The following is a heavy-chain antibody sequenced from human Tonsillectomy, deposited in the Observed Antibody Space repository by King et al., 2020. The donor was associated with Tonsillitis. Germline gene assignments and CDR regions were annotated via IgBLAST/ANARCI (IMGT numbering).Heavy chain of an antibody. CDR3: ARGIAVAGHFDY. V-gene: IGHV3-21*01. D-gene: IGHD6-19*01. CDR2: ISSSGSYI. J-gene: IGHJ4*02. CDR1: GFIFSSYS. Sequence: VQLVESGGGLVKPGGSLRLSCAASGFIFSSYSMNWVRQAPGKGLEWVASISSSGSYIYYPDSVKGRFTISRDHAKNSLFLEMNSLRAEDTAVYYCARGIAVAGHFDYWGQGTLVTVSS.